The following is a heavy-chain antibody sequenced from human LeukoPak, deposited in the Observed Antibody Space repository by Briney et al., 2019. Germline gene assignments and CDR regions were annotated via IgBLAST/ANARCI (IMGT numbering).Heavy chain of an antibody. CDR3: ARTALTAELLFDY. J-gene: IGHJ4*02. CDR2: IYYSGST. Sequence: PSETLSLTCTVSGGSISSGGYYWSWIRQLPGKGLEWIGYIYYSGSTYYHPSLKSRVTISVDTSKNQFSLKLRSVTAADTAVYYCARTALTAELLFDYWGQGTLVTVSS. CDR1: GGSISSGGYY. V-gene: IGHV4-31*03. D-gene: IGHD2-21*02.